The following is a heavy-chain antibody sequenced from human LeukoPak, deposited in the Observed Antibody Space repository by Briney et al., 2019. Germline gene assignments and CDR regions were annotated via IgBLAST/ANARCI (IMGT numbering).Heavy chain of an antibody. V-gene: IGHV3-7*03. CDR1: GFTFSTDC. Sequence: GGSVRLSCAASGFTFSTDCMSWVRQAPGKGLEWVANIKQDGGEKNYVDSVKGRFTISRDNAKNSLYLQMNSLRAEDTALYYCARDNPFGGYWGQGTLVTVSS. CDR2: IKQDGGEK. CDR3: ARDNPFGGY. D-gene: IGHD3-16*01. J-gene: IGHJ4*02.